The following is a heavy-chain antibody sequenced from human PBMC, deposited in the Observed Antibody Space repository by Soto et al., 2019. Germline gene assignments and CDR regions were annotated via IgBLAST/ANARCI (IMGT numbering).Heavy chain of an antibody. CDR2: TYYRSKWYN. CDR3: ARDSVSSGWY. Sequence: SQTLSLTGAISGGSVCSNSAAWNWIRQSPSRGLEWLGRTYYRSKWYNDYAVSVKSRITINPDTSKNQFSLQLNSVAPEDTAVYYCARDSVSSGWYWGQGTLVTVSS. J-gene: IGHJ4*02. D-gene: IGHD6-19*01. V-gene: IGHV6-1*01. CDR1: GGSVCSNSAA.